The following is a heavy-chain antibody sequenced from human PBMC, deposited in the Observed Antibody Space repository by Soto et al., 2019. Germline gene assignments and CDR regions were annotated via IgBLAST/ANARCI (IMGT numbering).Heavy chain of an antibody. CDR1: GFTFSSYG. Sequence: QVQLVESGGGVVQPGRSLRLSCAASGFTFSSYGIHWVRQAPGKGLEWVAIISYDGSKKYYADSVKGRFTISRDNSMHTPYLQMNSLRADDKAVYYCTRFLQWASNDYWGQGTLVTVAS. D-gene: IGHD3-3*01. CDR2: ISYDGSKK. CDR3: TRFLQWASNDY. V-gene: IGHV3-30*03. J-gene: IGHJ4*02.